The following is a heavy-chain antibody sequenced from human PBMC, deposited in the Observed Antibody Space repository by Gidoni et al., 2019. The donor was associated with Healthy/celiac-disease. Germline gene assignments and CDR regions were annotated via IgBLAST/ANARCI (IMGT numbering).Heavy chain of an antibody. V-gene: IGHV3-9*01. CDR3: AKARTAVVVPAAYDY. J-gene: IGHJ4*02. D-gene: IGHD2-2*01. CDR1: GFTFADYA. Sequence: EVQLVESGGGLVQPGRSLRLSCAASGFTFADYAMHWVRQAPGKGLEWVSGISWNSGSIGYADSVKGRFTISRDNAKNSLYLQMNSLRAEDTALYYCAKARTAVVVPAAYDYWGQGTLVTVSS. CDR2: ISWNSGSI.